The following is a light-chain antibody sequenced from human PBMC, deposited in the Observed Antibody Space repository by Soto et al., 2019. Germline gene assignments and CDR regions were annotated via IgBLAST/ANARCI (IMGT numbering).Light chain of an antibody. CDR3: QQYGYSAT. Sequence: EIVLTQSPAPLSLSPGERATLSCRASQSVSSYLAWYQQKPGQAPRLLIYAASSRATGIPDRFSGSGSGTDFTLTISRLEPEDFAVYYCQQYGYSATFGGGTKVDIK. CDR2: AAS. V-gene: IGKV3-20*01. CDR1: QSVSSY. J-gene: IGKJ4*01.